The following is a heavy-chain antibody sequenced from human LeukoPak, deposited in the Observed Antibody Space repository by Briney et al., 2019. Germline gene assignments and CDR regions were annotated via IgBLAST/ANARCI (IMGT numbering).Heavy chain of an antibody. CDR1: GGSISSYY. J-gene: IGHJ3*02. CDR2: IYTSGST. CDR3: ARVEERLFDGAFDI. V-gene: IGHV4-4*07. D-gene: IGHD3-22*01. Sequence: SETLSLTCTVSGGSISSYYWSWIRQPAGEGLEWIGRIYTSGSTNYNPSLKSRVTMSVDTSKNQFSLKLSSVTAADTAVYYCARVEERLFDGAFDIWGQGTMVTVSS.